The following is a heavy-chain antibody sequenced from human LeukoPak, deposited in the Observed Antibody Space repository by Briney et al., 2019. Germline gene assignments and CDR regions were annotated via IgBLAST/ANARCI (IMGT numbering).Heavy chain of an antibody. CDR1: GFSLSKNA. J-gene: IGHJ1*01. V-gene: IGHV3-30-3*01. CDR3: AASSDSSGFFLDF. Sequence: GGSLRLSCVVSGFSLSKNAMHWVRQAPGKGLEWVTVISYDGTKDYYADSVKGRFTISRDSSKNTLYLQMNNLKTEDTGVYYCAASSDSSGFFLDFWGQGTLVTVSS. CDR2: ISYDGTKD. D-gene: IGHD3-22*01.